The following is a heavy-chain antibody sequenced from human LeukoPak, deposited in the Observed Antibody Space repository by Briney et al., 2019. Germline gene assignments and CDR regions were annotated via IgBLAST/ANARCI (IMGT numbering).Heavy chain of an antibody. J-gene: IGHJ6*02. V-gene: IGHV1-8*01. Sequence: ASVNVSFKASGYTFTSYDINWVRQATGQGLEWMGWMNPNSGNTGYAQKFQGRVTMTRNTSISTAYMELSSLRSEDTAVYYCARGQVLRFLEWLLPNYYYYGMDVWGQGTTVTVSS. CDR1: GYTFTSYD. CDR3: ARGQVLRFLEWLLPNYYYYGMDV. CDR2: MNPNSGNT. D-gene: IGHD3-3*01.